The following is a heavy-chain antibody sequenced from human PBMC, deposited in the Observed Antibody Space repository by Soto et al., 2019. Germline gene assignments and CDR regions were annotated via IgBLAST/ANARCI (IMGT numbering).Heavy chain of an antibody. CDR3: AREAGSCSSPSRSRRAFDT. D-gene: IGHD2-2*01. CDR1: GFTFSGHW. V-gene: IGHV3-74*03. J-gene: IGHJ3*02. CDR2: ISTDGGSS. Sequence: PGGSLRLSCAASGFTFSGHWMHWVRQVPGKGLEWVSRISTDGGSSAYADSVKGRFTISRDNAKNTLYLQMKGLRAEDTAVYYWAREAGSCSSPSRSRRAFDTWGQGTTVTVSS.